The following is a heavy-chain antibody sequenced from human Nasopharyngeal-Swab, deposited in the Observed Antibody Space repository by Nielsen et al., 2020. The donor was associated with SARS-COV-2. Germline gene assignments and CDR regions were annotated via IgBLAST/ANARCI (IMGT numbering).Heavy chain of an antibody. CDR2: ITGSGPSA. V-gene: IGHV3-23*01. Sequence: GGSLRLSCAASGFTFNRHVMHWVRQAPGKGLEWLSAITGSGPSAYYADSVKGRFTMSRDNSKNMPFLQMNSLSAGDTAVYFCAKDRGYCSGATCYDSYYSMDVWGKGTTVTVSS. D-gene: IGHD2-15*01. CDR3: AKDRGYCSGATCYDSYYSMDV. CDR1: GFTFNRHV. J-gene: IGHJ6*03.